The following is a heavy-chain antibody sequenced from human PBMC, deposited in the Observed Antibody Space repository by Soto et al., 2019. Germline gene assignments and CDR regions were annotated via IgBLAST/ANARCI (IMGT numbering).Heavy chain of an antibody. D-gene: IGHD2-15*01. CDR2: TYYRSKWYN. J-gene: IGHJ6*03. CDR3: SRDDVYCSGGSCYGVPMDV. V-gene: IGHV6-1*01. Sequence: SQTLSLTCVISGDSVSSNSAAWNWIRQSPSRGLEWLGRTYYRSKWYNDYAVSVKSRITINPDTSKNQFSLQLNSVTPEDTAMYYCSRDDVYCSGGSCYGVPMDVWGRGTTVTVSS. CDR1: GDSVSSNSAA.